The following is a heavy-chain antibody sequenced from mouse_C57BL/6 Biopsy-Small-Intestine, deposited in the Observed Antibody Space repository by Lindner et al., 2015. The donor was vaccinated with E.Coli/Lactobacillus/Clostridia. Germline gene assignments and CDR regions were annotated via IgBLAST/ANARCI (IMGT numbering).Heavy chain of an antibody. CDR2: IYPRSGNT. CDR3: AREGDYDYDVLDY. V-gene: IGHV1-81*01. CDR1: GYSFTSYG. Sequence: VQLQESGAELAWPGASVKLSCKASGYSFTSYGINWVKQKTGQGLEWIGEIYPRSGNTYYNEKFKGKATLTADTSSNTAYMQVSSLTTEDSAIYYCAREGDYDYDVLDYWGQGTALTVSS. D-gene: IGHD2-4*01. J-gene: IGHJ2*01.